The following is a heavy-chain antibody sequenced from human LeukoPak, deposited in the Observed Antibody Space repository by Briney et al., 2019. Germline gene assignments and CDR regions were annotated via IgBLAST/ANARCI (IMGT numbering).Heavy chain of an antibody. CDR3: ARGNRIHFDY. CDR1: GYSFTTFA. J-gene: IGHJ4*02. D-gene: IGHD2-15*01. CDR2: IIPIFGIP. Sequence: SVKVSCKASGYSFTTFAMNWVRQAPGQGLEWMGGIIPIFGIPNYAQKFQGRVTITTDQSTSTAYMELSSLRSEDTAVYSCARGNRIHFDYWGQGTLVTVSS. V-gene: IGHV1-69*05.